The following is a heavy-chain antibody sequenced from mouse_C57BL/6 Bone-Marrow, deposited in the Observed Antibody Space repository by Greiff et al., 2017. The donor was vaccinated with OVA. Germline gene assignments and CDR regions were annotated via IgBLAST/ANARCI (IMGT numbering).Heavy chain of an antibody. CDR2: INPSTGGT. Sequence: EVHLVESGPELVKPGASVKISCKASGYSFTGYYMNWVKQSPEKSLEWIGEINPSTGGTTYNQKFKAKATLTVDKSSSTAYMQLKSLTSEDSAVYYCARYDYDGYWGQGTTLTVSS. V-gene: IGHV1-42*01. CDR3: ARYDYDGY. J-gene: IGHJ2*01. CDR1: GYSFTGYY. D-gene: IGHD2-4*01.